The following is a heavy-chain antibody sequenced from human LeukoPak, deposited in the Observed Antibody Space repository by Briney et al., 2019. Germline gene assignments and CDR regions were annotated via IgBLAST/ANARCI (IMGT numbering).Heavy chain of an antibody. V-gene: IGHV4-61*01. J-gene: IGHJ6*02. CDR1: GGSISSSSYY. Sequence: SPSETLSLTCTVSGGSISSSSYYWSWIRQPPGKGLEWIGYIYYSGSTNYNPSLKSRVTISVDTSKNQSSLKLSSVTAAGTAVYYCARRASGYPYYYGMDVWGQGTTVTVSS. CDR3: ARRASGYPYYYGMDV. CDR2: IYYSGST. D-gene: IGHD3-3*01.